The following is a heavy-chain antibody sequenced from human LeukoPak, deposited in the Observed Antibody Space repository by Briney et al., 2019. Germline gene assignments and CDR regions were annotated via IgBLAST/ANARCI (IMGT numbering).Heavy chain of an antibody. J-gene: IGHJ6*02. V-gene: IGHV4-30-4*01. CDR3: ARAAGSGSYYYRANGMDV. Sequence: SQTLSHTCTVSGGSISSGDYYWSWIRQPPGKGLEWIGYIYYSGSTYYNPSLKSRVTISVDTSKNQFSLKLSSVTAADTAVYYCARAAGSGSYYYRANGMDVWGQGTTVTVSS. D-gene: IGHD3-10*01. CDR2: IYYSGST. CDR1: GGSISSGDYY.